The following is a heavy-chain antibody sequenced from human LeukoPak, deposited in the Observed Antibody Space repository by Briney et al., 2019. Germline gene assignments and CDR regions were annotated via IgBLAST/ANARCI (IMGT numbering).Heavy chain of an antibody. CDR2: ISSSSSYI. CDR1: GFTFSSYS. J-gene: IGHJ4*02. CDR3: AKSSRPERITIFPH. Sequence: PGGSLRLSCAASGFTFSSYSMNWVRQAPGKGLEWVSSISSSSSYIYYADSVKGRFTISRDNSKSTLYLQMNSLRAEDTAVYYCAKSSRPERITIFPHWGQGTLVTVSS. D-gene: IGHD3-3*01. V-gene: IGHV3-21*04.